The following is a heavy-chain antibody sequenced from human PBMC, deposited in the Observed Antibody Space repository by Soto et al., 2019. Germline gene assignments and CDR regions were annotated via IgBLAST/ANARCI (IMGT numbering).Heavy chain of an antibody. CDR1: GGSFSGYF. CDR3: ARRGSWSNGWGSNYIWCDP. V-gene: IGHV4-34*01. D-gene: IGHD1-26*01. CDR2: INDRGST. J-gene: IGHJ5*02. Sequence: QVQLQQWGAGLLKPSETLSLTCAVYGGSFSGYFWNWIRQPPGKGLEWIGEINDRGSTTYNPSLKSRVTISGDTSKNQFSLKLSSVTAADTAVYYCARRGSWSNGWGSNYIWCDPWGQGTLVTVSS.